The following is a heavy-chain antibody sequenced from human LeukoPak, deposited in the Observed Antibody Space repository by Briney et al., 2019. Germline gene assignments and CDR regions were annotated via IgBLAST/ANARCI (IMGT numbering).Heavy chain of an antibody. CDR2: IRNDGSKD. V-gene: IGHV3-30*02. CDR3: VKGGSSSHNWFDP. J-gene: IGHJ5*02. CDR1: GFTFRDFG. D-gene: IGHD6-13*01. Sequence: GGSLRLSCAASGFTFRDFGMHWVRQAPGKGLEWVAFIRNDGSKDYYPDSVKGRFTISRDNSRTTLYLQMHSLRIEDTAAYYCVKGGSSSHNWFDPWGQGILVTVSS.